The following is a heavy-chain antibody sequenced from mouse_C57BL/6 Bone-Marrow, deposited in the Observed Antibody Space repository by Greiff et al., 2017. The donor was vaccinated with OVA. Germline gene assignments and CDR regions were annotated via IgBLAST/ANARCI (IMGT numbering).Heavy chain of an antibody. CDR2: IYPGDGDT. V-gene: IGHV1-82*01. J-gene: IGHJ3*01. CDR3: ARGGYG. D-gene: IGHD3-1*01. CDR1: GYAFSSSW. Sequence: VQLQQSGPELVKPGASVKISCKASGYAFSSSWMNWVKQRPGTGLEWIGRIYPGDGDTNYNGKFKGKATLTADKSSSTAYMQLSSLTSEDSAVYFCARGGYGWGQGTLVTVSA.